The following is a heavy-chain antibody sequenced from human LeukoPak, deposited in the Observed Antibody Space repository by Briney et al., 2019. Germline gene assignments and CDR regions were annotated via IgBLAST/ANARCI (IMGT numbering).Heavy chain of an antibody. D-gene: IGHD5-18*01. CDR3: ARDRTTWIQLWFGAFDI. V-gene: IGHV3-21*01. CDR2: ISSSSSYI. J-gene: IGHJ3*02. Sequence: GGSLRLSCAASGFTFSSYSMNWVRQAPGKGLEWVSSISSSSSYIYYADSVKGRFTISRDNAKNSLYLQMNSLRAEDTAVYYCARDRTTWIQLWFGAFDIWGQGTMVTVSS. CDR1: GFTFSSYS.